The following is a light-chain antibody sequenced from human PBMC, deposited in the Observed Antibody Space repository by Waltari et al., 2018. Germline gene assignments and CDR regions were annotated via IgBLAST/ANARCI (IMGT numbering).Light chain of an antibody. J-gene: IGKJ1*01. CDR1: QSVSRS. CDR3: QHYVTLPAT. CDR2: GAS. V-gene: IGKV3-20*01. Sequence: SRRARQSVSRSLAWYHQKPGQAPRLLIYGASSRATGVPDMFSGSGSGTDFSLTSSRLEPEDFAVYYCQHYVTLPATFGQGTKVEIK.